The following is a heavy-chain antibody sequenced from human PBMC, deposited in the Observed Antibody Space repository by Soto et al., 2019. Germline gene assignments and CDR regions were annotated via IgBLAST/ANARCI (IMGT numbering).Heavy chain of an antibody. Sequence: PSETLSLTCAVYCGSFSGYYWSWIRQPPGKGLEWIGEINHSGSTNYNPSLKSRVTISVDTSKNQFSLKLSSVTAADTAVYYCARSGNDMSYSIDYWGQGTLVTVSS. V-gene: IGHV4-34*01. CDR3: ARSGNDMSYSIDY. D-gene: IGHD1-26*01. CDR2: INHSGST. J-gene: IGHJ4*02. CDR1: CGSFSGYY.